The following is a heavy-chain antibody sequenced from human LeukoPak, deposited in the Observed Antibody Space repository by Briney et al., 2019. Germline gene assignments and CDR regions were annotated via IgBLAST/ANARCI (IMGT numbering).Heavy chain of an antibody. J-gene: IGHJ3*02. V-gene: IGHV3-33*01. CDR1: GFTFSSYG. CDR2: IWYDGSYK. D-gene: IGHD6-6*01. CDR3: ARDLKGPTPSSAFDI. Sequence: GRSLRLSCAASGFTFSSYGMYWVRQAPGKGLEWVAVIWYDGSYKYYVDSVEGRFTISRDNSKNTLYLEMNSLRAEDTAVYYCARDLKGPTPSSAFDIWGQGTMVSVS.